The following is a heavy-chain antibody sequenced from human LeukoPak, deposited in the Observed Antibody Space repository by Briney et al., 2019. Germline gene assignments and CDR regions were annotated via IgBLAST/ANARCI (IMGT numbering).Heavy chain of an antibody. V-gene: IGHV3-7*01. D-gene: IGHD3-10*01. J-gene: IGHJ4*02. Sequence: GGSLRLSCAASGFTFSSYWMSWVRQAPGKGLEWVANIKQDGSEKYYVDSVKGRFTISRDNAKNSLYLQMNSLRAEDTAVYYCAKGMATYGSGTLFDYWGQGTLVTVSS. CDR3: AKGMATYGSGTLFDY. CDR2: IKQDGSEK. CDR1: GFTFSSYW.